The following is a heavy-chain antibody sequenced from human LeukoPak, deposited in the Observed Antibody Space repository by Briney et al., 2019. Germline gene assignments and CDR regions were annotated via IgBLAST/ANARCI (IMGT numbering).Heavy chain of an antibody. D-gene: IGHD2-2*01. V-gene: IGHV3-7*01. J-gene: IGHJ6*03. CDR2: IKQDGSEK. Sequence: GGSLRLSCAASGFTFSSYWMSWVRQAPGKGLEWVANIKQDGSEKYYVDSVKGRFTISRDNAKNSLYLQMNSLRAEDTAVYYCAKGGREIYCSSISCPYRYMDVWGKGTTVTVSS. CDR1: GFTFSSYW. CDR3: AKGGREIYCSSISCPYRYMDV.